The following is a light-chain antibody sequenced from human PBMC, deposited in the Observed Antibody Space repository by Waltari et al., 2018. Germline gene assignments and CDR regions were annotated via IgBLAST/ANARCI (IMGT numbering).Light chain of an antibody. J-gene: IGKJ1*01. V-gene: IGKV1-9*01. CDR1: QGIRSY. CDR3: QQLNSYPRT. CDR2: AAS. Sequence: DIQLTQSPSFLSASVGDRVTITCRASQGIRSYLAWYQQKPGKAPKLLIYAASTLQSGVPARFSGSGSETEFTLTISSLQPEDFATYYCQQLNSYPRTFGQGTKVEIK.